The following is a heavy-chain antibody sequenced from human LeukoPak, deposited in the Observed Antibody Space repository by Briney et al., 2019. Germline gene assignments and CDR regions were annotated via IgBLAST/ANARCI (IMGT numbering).Heavy chain of an antibody. CDR3: AKDPCGGGDCPTLSYFDF. CDR2: ISGSGGST. Sequence: GGSLRLSCAAFKFTFRNYAMSWVRQAPGKGLEWVSAISGSGGSTYYADSVKGRFTISRDNSKNTLSLQMNSLRAEDTAIYYCAKDPCGGGDCPTLSYFDFWGQGSLVIVSS. CDR1: KFTFRNYA. J-gene: IGHJ4*02. V-gene: IGHV3-23*01. D-gene: IGHD2-21*02.